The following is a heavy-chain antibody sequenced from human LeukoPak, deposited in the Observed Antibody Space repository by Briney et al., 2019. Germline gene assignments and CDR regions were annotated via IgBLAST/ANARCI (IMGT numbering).Heavy chain of an antibody. CDR2: INPKSGGT. D-gene: IGHD2-2*01. V-gene: IGHV1-2*02. Sequence: ASVKVSCKASGYTFTGYYMHWVRQAPGQGLEWMGWINPKSGGTNYAQKFQGMVAMTRDTSIHTAYMELSRLRSDDTAVYYCAREEYGFDPWGQGTLVTVSS. J-gene: IGHJ5*02. CDR3: AREEYGFDP. CDR1: GYTFTGYY.